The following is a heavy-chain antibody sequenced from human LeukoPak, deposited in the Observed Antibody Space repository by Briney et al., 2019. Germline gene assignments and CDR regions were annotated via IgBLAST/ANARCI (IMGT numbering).Heavy chain of an antibody. Sequence: SETLSLTCTVSGGSISSYYWSWIRQPPGKGLEWIGYIYYSGSTNYNPSLKSRVTMSLDTSENQFSLNLSSVTAADTAVYYCARGSRIQLWLSNWFDPWGQGTLVTVSS. CDR3: ARGSRIQLWLSNWFDP. J-gene: IGHJ5*02. CDR1: GGSISSYY. D-gene: IGHD5-18*01. CDR2: IYYSGST. V-gene: IGHV4-59*12.